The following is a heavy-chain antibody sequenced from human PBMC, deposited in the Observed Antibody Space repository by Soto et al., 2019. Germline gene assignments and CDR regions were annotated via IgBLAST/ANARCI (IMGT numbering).Heavy chain of an antibody. CDR3: AKEEVTGYYMDV. J-gene: IGHJ6*03. Sequence: EVQLVESGGGLLQPGRSLRLSCAASGFTFDDYAMHWVRQAPGKGLEWVSGISWNSGSIGYADSVKGRFTISRDNAKNFLSQQTNSLRADDTDLYYCAKEEVTGYYMDVWGKGTTVTVSS. CDR1: GFTFDDYA. D-gene: IGHD2-8*02. CDR2: ISWNSGSI. V-gene: IGHV3-9*01.